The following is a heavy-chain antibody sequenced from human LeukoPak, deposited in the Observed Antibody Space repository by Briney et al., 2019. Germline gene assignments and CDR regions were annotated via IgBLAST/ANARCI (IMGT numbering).Heavy chain of an antibody. V-gene: IGHV3-30*18. Sequence: GGSLRLSCAASGFTFSSYGMHWVRQAPGKGLEWVAVISYDGSNKYYADSVKGRFTISRDNSKNTLYLQMNSLRAEDTAVYYCAKDSGDWGQGTVVTVSS. CDR1: GFTFSSYG. CDR3: AKDSGD. CDR2: ISYDGSNK. J-gene: IGHJ4*02. D-gene: IGHD3-10*01.